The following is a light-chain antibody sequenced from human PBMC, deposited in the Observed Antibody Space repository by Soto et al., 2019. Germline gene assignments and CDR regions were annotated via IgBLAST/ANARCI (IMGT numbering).Light chain of an antibody. J-gene: IGKJ1*01. Sequence: DIQMTQSPSSLSASVGDRVTITCRASQSISSYLNWYQQKPGKAPKLLIYAASSLQSGVPSSFSGSGSGTDFTLTISSLQPEDFATYYCQQSYSTPPCTFGQGTKVEIK. CDR3: QQSYSTPPCT. CDR2: AAS. V-gene: IGKV1-39*01. CDR1: QSISSY.